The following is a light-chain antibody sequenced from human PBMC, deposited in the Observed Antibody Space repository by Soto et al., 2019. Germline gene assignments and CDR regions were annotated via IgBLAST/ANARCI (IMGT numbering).Light chain of an antibody. V-gene: IGKV1-5*01. CDR3: QPYNSFSGT. J-gene: IGKJ1*01. CDR2: DAS. Sequence: DIQMTQSPSTLSASVGDRVTITCRASQTISSWLAWYQQKPGKAPKLLIYDASSLESGVPSRFSGRGSGTQFTLTISSLQPDDFATYYCQPYNSFSGTFGPGPKV. CDR1: QTISSW.